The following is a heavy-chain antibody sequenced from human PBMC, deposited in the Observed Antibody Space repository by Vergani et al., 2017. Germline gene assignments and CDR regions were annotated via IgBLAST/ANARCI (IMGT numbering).Heavy chain of an antibody. J-gene: IGHJ4*02. CDR3: AREERSNTSPFVGD. D-gene: IGHD2/OR15-2a*01. CDR1: GFRFSSYG. V-gene: IGHV3-33*01. CDR2: IWYDGSNK. Sequence: QVQLVESGGGVVQPGRSLRLSCAASGFRFSSYGMNWVRQAPGKGLEWVAVIWYDGSNKYYADSVKGRFTISRDNSKNTVYLQMNSLKAEDRATYYCAREERSNTSPFVGDWGQGTLVTV.